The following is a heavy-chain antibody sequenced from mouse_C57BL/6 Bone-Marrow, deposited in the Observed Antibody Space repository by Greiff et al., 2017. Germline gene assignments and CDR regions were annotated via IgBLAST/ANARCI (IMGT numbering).Heavy chain of an antibody. CDR3: ARCRNYPVYCDY. CDR1: GFTFTDYY. D-gene: IGHD2-1*01. CDR2: IRNTANGYTT. V-gene: IGHV7-3*01. Sequence: EVMLVESGGGLVQPGGSLSLSCAASGFTFTDYYMSWVRQPPGEALEWLGFIRNTANGYTTEYSASVKGRFTISRATSQSSLYLQMNALRAEDSATYSCARCRNYPVYCDYWGQGTTLTVSS. J-gene: IGHJ2*01.